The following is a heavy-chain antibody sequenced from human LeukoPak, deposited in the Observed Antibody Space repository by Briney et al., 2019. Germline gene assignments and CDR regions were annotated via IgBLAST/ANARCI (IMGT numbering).Heavy chain of an antibody. Sequence: GGSLRLSCAASGFTFSSYAMHWVRQAPGKGLEWVAVISYDGSNKYYADSVKGRFTISRDNSKNTLYLQMSSLSAEDTAVYYCARTTTPHYYGSGSYALGYWGQGTLVTVPS. J-gene: IGHJ4*02. CDR1: GFTFSSYA. V-gene: IGHV3-30-3*01. CDR3: ARTTTPHYYGSGSYALGY. CDR2: ISYDGSNK. D-gene: IGHD3-10*01.